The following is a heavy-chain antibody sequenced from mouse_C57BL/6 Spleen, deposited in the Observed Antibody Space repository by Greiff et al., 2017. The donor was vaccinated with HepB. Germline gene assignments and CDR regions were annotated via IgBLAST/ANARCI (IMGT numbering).Heavy chain of an antibody. D-gene: IGHD1-1*01. CDR2: ISDGGSYT. V-gene: IGHV5-4*01. CDR1: GFTFSSYA. J-gene: IGHJ4*01. Sequence: EVQGVESGGGLVKPGGSLKLSCAASGFTFSSYAMSWVRQTPEKRLEWVATISDGGSYTYYPDNVKGRFTISRDNAKNNLYLQMSHLKSEDTAMYYCANDYYGSSYGAMDYWGQGTSVTVSS. CDR3: ANDYYGSSYGAMDY.